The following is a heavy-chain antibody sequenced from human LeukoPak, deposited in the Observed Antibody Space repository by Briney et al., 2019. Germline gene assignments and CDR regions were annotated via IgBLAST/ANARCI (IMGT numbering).Heavy chain of an antibody. V-gene: IGHV4-34*01. CDR2: INDSGST. J-gene: IGHJ6*03. D-gene: IGHD7-27*01. CDR1: GGSFSGYY. CDR3: ARVAGDPIYYYYYMDV. Sequence: SDTLSLTCAVYGGSFSGYYWRCIRQSPGRGLEWSGEINDSGSTNYDPSLTSRVTIAVDTSKNQISLQLTSVTAAETAVYYCARVAGDPIYYYYYMDVWGKGTTVTVSS.